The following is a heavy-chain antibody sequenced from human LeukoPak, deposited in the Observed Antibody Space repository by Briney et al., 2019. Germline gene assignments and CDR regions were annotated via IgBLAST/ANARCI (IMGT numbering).Heavy chain of an antibody. J-gene: IGHJ4*02. CDR1: GFTFSLYG. Sequence: GRSLTLSCAASGFTFSLYGMHWVRQAPRPGLELVAVISYHGNNEYYAASAKGRFTISRDNSKNTLYLQMNSLTAEDTAVYYCARCPESSGYYYELDSWGQGTLVTVSS. D-gene: IGHD3-22*01. CDR2: ISYHGNNE. CDR3: ARCPESSGYYYELDS. V-gene: IGHV3-30*03.